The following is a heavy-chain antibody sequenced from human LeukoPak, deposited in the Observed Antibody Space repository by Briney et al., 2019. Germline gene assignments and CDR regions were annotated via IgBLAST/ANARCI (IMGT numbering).Heavy chain of an antibody. CDR3: ASGSPGYYFDY. J-gene: IGHJ4*02. Sequence: GGSLRLSCSTSGLTFSNYWMSWVRQAPGKGLEWVADIKGDGSKNYYVDSVKGRFTISRDNAKNSLYLQMNSLRAEDTAVYYCASGSPGYYFDYWGQGTLVTVSS. V-gene: IGHV3-7*03. CDR2: IKGDGSKN. CDR1: GLTFSNYW. D-gene: IGHD6-25*01.